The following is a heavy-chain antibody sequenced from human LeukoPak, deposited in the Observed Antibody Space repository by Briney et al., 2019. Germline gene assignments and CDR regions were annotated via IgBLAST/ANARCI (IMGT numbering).Heavy chain of an antibody. D-gene: IGHD6-19*01. CDR1: GFTFSSYA. CDR2: ISSSSSYI. Sequence: GGSLRLSCAASGFTFSSYAMSWVRQAPGKGLEWVSSISSSSSYIYYADSVKGRFTISRDNAKNSLYLQMNSLRAEDTAVYYCARIAVAGSRIDYWGQGTLVTVSS. J-gene: IGHJ4*02. V-gene: IGHV3-21*06. CDR3: ARIAVAGSRIDY.